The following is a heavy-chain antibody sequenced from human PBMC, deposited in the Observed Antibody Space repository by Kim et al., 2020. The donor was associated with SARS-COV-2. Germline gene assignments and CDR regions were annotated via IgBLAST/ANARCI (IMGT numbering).Heavy chain of an antibody. CDR2: INPNSGGT. V-gene: IGHV1-2*02. CDR1: GYTFTGYY. CDR3: ARGEQWRFYYYYYGMDV. Sequence: ASVKVSCKASGYTFTGYYMHWVRQAPGQGLEWMGWINPNSGGTNYAQKFQGRVTMTRDTSNSTAYMELSRLRSDDTAVYYCARGEQWRFYYYYYGMDVWGQGTTVTVSS. J-gene: IGHJ6*02. D-gene: IGHD6-19*01.